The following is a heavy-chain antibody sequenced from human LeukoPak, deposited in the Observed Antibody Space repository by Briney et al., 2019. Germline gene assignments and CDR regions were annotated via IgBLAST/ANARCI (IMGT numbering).Heavy chain of an antibody. CDR2: FDPEDGET. V-gene: IGHV1-24*01. CDR1: GYTLTELS. J-gene: IGHJ6*02. CDR3: ARDWIAAARGPYGMDV. D-gene: IGHD6-13*01. Sequence: ASVKVSCKVSGYTLTELSMHWVRQAPGKGLGWMGGFDPEDGETIYAQKFQGRATMTTDTSTSTAYMELRSLRSDDTAVYYCARDWIAAARGPYGMDVWGQGTTVTVSS.